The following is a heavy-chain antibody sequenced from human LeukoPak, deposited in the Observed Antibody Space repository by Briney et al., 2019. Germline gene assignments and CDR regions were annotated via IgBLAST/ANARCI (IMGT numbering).Heavy chain of an antibody. CDR2: INPNSGGT. V-gene: IGHV1-2*02. CDR1: GYTFTGYY. D-gene: IGHD4-17*01. CDR3: AREETTVTTGYYYYYMDV. J-gene: IGHJ6*03. Sequence: ASVKVSCKASGYTFTGYYMHWVRQAPGQGLEWMGWINPNSGGTNYAQKFQGRVTMTRDTSISTAYMELSWLRSDDTAVYYCAREETTVTTGYYYYYMDVWGKGTTVTVSS.